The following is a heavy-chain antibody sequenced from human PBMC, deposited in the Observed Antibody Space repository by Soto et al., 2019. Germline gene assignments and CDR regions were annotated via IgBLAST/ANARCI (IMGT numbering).Heavy chain of an antibody. CDR1: GGTFSSYA. CDR3: ARVGCSSTSCRTYYYYGMDV. V-gene: IGHV1-69*13. CDR2: IIPIFGTA. J-gene: IGHJ6*02. Sequence: SVKVSCKASGGTFSSYAISWVRQAPGQGLEWMGGIIPIFGTANYAQKFQGRVTITADESTSTAYMELSSLRSEDTAVYYCARVGCSSTSCRTYYYYGMDVWGQGTTVTAP. D-gene: IGHD2-2*01.